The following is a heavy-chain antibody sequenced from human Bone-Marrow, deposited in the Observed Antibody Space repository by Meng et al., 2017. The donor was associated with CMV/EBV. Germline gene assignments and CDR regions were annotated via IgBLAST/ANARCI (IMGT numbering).Heavy chain of an antibody. J-gene: IGHJ4*02. CDR3: TRVWDGYKLIEYYFDN. CDR2: IRSKAYGGTT. V-gene: IGHV3-49*04. Sequence: GGSLRLSCKTSGFNFGEYVMNWVRQAPGKGLEWVSFIRSKAYGGTTKYAASVKGRFTMSRDNSKSIAYLQMNSLKTEDTAVYYCTRVWDGYKLIEYYFDNWGQGTLVTVSS. CDR1: GFNFGEYV. D-gene: IGHD5-24*01.